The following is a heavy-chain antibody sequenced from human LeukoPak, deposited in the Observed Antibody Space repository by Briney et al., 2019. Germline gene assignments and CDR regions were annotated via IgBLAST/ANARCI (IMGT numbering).Heavy chain of an antibody. CDR2: FDPEDGET. CDR1: GYTLTELS. J-gene: IGHJ6*02. Sequence: GASVKVSCKVSGYTLTELSMHWVRQAPGKGLEWMGGFDPEDGETIYAQKFQGRVTMTEDTSTDTAYMELSSLRSEDTAVYYCARGGYSSSWYDLFYYYGMDVWGQGTTVTVSS. V-gene: IGHV1-24*01. D-gene: IGHD6-13*01. CDR3: ARGGYSSSWYDLFYYYGMDV.